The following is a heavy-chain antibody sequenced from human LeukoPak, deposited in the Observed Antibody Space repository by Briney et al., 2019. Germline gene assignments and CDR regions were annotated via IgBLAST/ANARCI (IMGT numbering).Heavy chain of an antibody. V-gene: IGHV3-53*01. CDR2: IYSGGST. D-gene: IGHD3-3*01. J-gene: IGHJ6*02. CDR1: GFTVSSNY. Sequence: PGGSLRLSCAASGFTVSSNYMSWVRQAPGKGLEWVSVIYSGGSTYYADSVKGRFTISRDNSKNTLYLQMNSLRAEDTAVYYCARGFGVVTYYYYGMDVWGQGTTVTVSS. CDR3: ARGFGVVTYYYYGMDV.